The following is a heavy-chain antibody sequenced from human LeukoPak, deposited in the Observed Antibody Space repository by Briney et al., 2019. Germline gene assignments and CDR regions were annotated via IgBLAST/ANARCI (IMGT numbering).Heavy chain of an antibody. CDR3: ASLTYDSSGYYSY. Sequence: PSETLSLTCTVSGGSISSYYWSWIRQPPGKGLEWNGYIYYSGSTNYNPSLKSRVTISVDTSKNQFSLKLSSVTAADTAVYYCASLTYDSSGYYSYWGQGTLVTVSS. CDR1: GGSISSYY. CDR2: IYYSGST. D-gene: IGHD3-22*01. V-gene: IGHV4-59*01. J-gene: IGHJ4*02.